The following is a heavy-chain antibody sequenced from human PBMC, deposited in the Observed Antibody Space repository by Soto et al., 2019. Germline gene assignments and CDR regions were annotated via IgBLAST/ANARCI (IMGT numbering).Heavy chain of an antibody. Sequence: QVQLVQSGAEVKKPGSSVKVSCKASGGTFSSYAISWVRQAPGQGLEWMGGIIPIFGTANYAQKFQGRVTITADESTSTAYMELSSLRSEDTAVYYCVRPRYLEYSSSSRDWYFDLWGRGTLVTVSS. CDR2: IIPIFGTA. CDR3: VRPRYLEYSSSSRDWYFDL. V-gene: IGHV1-69*12. D-gene: IGHD6-6*01. CDR1: GGTFSSYA. J-gene: IGHJ2*01.